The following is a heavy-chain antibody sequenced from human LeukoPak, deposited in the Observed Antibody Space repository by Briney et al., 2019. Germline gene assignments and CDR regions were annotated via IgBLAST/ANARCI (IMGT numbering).Heavy chain of an antibody. CDR2: IGTTGDT. Sequence: QPGGSLRLSCAASGFTFSSYDMHWVRQATGKGLEWVSGIGTTGDTYYPGSVKGRFTISRENAKNSLYLQMNSLRAGDTAVYYCARGLYYYDSSGYYGDTFDIWGQGTMVTVSS. CDR3: ARGLYYYDSSGYYGDTFDI. V-gene: IGHV3-13*04. D-gene: IGHD3-22*01. J-gene: IGHJ3*02. CDR1: GFTFSSYD.